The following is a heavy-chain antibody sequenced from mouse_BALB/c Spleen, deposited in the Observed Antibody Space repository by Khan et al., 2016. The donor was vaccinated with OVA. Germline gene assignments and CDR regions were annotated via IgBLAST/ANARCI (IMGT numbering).Heavy chain of an antibody. CDR1: GCSITSDYA. D-gene: IGHD2-3*01. V-gene: IGHV3-2*02. CDR3: ARDGSRYNYAIDY. Sequence: EVQLVETGPGLVKPSQSLSLTCTVTGCSITSDYAWNWIRQFPGNKLECMGYISYSGSTNYNPSFKSRISITRDTSKNQFFLQLNSVTTEDTATYYCARDGSRYNYAIDYWGQGTSVTVSS. J-gene: IGHJ4*01. CDR2: ISYSGST.